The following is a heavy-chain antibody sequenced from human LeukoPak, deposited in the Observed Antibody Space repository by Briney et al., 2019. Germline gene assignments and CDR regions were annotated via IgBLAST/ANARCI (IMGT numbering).Heavy chain of an antibody. D-gene: IGHD3-22*01. J-gene: IGHJ4*02. CDR3: AKDGKEYYSDSSGFSDY. V-gene: IGHV3-30*18. CDR2: ISYEGSNE. Sequence: GGSLRLSCVASGFTFSSYGMHWVRQAPGKGLEWVAVISYEGSNEFYADSVKGRFTVSRDNSKKTLNLQMNSLRVEDTAVYYCAKDGKEYYSDSSGFSDYWGQGALVTVSS. CDR1: GFTFSSYG.